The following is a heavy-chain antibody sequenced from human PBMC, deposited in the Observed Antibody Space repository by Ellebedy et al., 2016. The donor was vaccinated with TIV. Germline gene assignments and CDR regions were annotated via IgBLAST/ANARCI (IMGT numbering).Heavy chain of an antibody. CDR1: GITFSSYA. CDR3: AKDNVQGGMDV. J-gene: IGHJ6*02. V-gene: IGHV3-23*01. CDR2: ISGGGGST. Sequence: PGGSLRLSCAAPGITFSSYAMSWVRQAPGQGLQWVSGISGGGGSTNYADSVKGRFTISRDTSKNTLYLQMNSLSAEDTAVYYCAKDNVQGGMDVWGQGTTVTVSS. D-gene: IGHD6-6*01.